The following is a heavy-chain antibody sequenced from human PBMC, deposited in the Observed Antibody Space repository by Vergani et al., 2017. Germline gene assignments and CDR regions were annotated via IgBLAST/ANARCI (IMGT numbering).Heavy chain of an antibody. CDR3: ASGWDFGDSR. J-gene: IGHJ4*02. CDR1: GGSINSSSYH. Sequence: QLQLQESGPGLVKPSETLSLTCTVSGGSINSSSYHWGWIRQPPGKGLEWIGSIYYSGSTYYNPALTSRLTISVDASKNQFSLELKSVTAPDTAVYYCASGWDFGDSRWGQGTLVTVSS. V-gene: IGHV4-39*01. CDR2: IYYSGST. D-gene: IGHD4-17*01.